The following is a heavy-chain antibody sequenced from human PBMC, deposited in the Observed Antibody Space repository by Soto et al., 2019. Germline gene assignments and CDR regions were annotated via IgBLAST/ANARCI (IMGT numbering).Heavy chain of an antibody. J-gene: IGHJ4*02. Sequence: QITLNESGPPLVRPTQTLTLTCAFSGFSLSTSGVGVGWIRQPPGKALEWLAGIYWDDSEHYSPSLRSRLTITKDTSKNQVVLTMTNMAPMDTGTYYCAHKGPEDWPLDYWGQGTLVTVSS. CDR3: AHKGPEDWPLDY. V-gene: IGHV2-5*02. CDR2: IYWDDSE. D-gene: IGHD3-9*01. CDR1: GFSLSTSGVG.